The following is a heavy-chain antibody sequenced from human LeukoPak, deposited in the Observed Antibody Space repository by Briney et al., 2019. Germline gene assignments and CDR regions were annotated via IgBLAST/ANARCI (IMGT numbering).Heavy chain of an antibody. D-gene: IGHD3-16*01. CDR1: GGSISSSSYY. CDR2: IYYSGST. V-gene: IGHV4-39*07. J-gene: IGHJ4*02. CDR3: ARIRMITFGGVIDY. Sequence: SETLSLTCTVSGGSISSSSYYWGWIRQPPGKGLEWIGSIYYSGSTYYNPSLKSRVTISVDTSKNQFSLKLSSVTAADTAVYYCARIRMITFGGVIDYWGQGTLVTVSS.